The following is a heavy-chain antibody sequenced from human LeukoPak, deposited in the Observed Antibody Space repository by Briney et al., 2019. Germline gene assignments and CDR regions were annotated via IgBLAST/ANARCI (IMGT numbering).Heavy chain of an antibody. Sequence: ASVKVSCKASGYXFTNYYIHWVRQAPGQGLEWMGVINPNGGSPNYAQRFQGRVTMTRDMSTSTVYMDLSSLRSEDTAVYYCALECRSSGGIPFDYWAREPWSPSPQ. CDR1: GYXFTNYY. CDR2: INPNGGSP. D-gene: IGHD3-3*01. J-gene: IGHJ4*02. V-gene: IGHV1-46*01. CDR3: ALECRSSGGIPFDY.